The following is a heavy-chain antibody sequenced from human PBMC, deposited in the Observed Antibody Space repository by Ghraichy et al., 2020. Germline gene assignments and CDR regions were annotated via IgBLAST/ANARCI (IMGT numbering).Heavy chain of an antibody. J-gene: IGHJ4*02. CDR1: GGSISSYY. CDR2: IYYSGST. CDR3: ARAVGGVYYFDY. V-gene: IGHV4-59*01. Sequence: SETLSLTCTVSGGSISSYYWSWIRQPPGKGLEWIGYIYYSGSTNYNPSLKSRVTISVDTSKNQFSLKLSSVTAADTAVYYCARAVGGVYYFDYWGQGTLVTVSS. D-gene: IGHD4-23*01.